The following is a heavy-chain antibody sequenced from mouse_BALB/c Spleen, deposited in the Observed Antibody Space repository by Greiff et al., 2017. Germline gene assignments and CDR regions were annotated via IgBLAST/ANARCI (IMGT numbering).Heavy chain of an antibody. Sequence: QVQLKESGPGLVQPSQSLSITCTVSGFSLTSYGVHWVRQSPGKGLEWLGVIWSGGSTDYNAAFISRLSISKDNSKSQVFFKMNSLQANDTAIYYCARSLGLRRRDWFAYWGQGTLVTVSA. D-gene: IGHD2-4*01. CDR1: GFSLTSYG. V-gene: IGHV2-2*02. CDR2: IWSGGST. CDR3: ARSLGLRRRDWFAY. J-gene: IGHJ3*01.